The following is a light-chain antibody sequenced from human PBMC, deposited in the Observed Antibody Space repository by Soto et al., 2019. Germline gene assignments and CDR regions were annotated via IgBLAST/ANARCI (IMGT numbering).Light chain of an antibody. CDR1: NSNIGAGYA. J-gene: IGLJ1*01. CDR2: ANT. CDR3: QSYDSSLSGYI. Sequence: QSVLTQPPSVSGAPGQRVTISCPGSNSNIGAGYAVHWYQQLPGTAPKLLVYANTNRPSGVPDRFSGSRSGTSASLAITGLQAEDEADYYCQSYDSSLSGYIFGSGTKVTVL. V-gene: IGLV1-40*01.